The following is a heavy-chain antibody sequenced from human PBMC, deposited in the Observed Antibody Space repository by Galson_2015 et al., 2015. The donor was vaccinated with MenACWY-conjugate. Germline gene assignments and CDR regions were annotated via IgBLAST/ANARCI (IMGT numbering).Heavy chain of an antibody. D-gene: IGHD2-21*01. CDR2: IKTQTDGGKI. Sequence: SLRLSCAASAFTFSNAYMNWVRQTPGKGLEWVGRIKTQTDGGKIDYAAPVKGRFTISRDDSTNTLHLQMNSLKIEETSVYYSTTPNPDSWGGLLFHFYMDVWGKGTPVTVSS. J-gene: IGHJ6*03. CDR3: TTPNPDSWGGLLFHFYMDV. CDR1: AFTFSNAY. V-gene: IGHV3-15*01.